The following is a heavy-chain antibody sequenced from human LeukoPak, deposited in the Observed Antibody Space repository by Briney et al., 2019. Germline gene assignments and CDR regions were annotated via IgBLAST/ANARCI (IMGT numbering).Heavy chain of an antibody. CDR2: ISSSRSII. D-gene: IGHD2-2*01. J-gene: IGHJ4*02. CDR3: AKEGCTRTSCYSNC. CDR1: GFTFRSYS. Sequence: PGGSLRLSCAASGFTFRSYSINWVRQAPGKGLEWVAYISSSRSIIYYADSVKGRFTISRDNSKNTLYLQMNNLRVEDTAVYYCAKEGCTRTSCYSNCWGQGTLVTVSS. V-gene: IGHV3-48*01.